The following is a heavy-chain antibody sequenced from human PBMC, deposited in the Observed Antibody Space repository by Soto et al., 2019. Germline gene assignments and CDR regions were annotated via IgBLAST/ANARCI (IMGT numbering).Heavy chain of an antibody. V-gene: IGHV3-48*01. J-gene: IGHJ4*02. Sequence: EVQLVESGGGLVQPGGSLRLSCAASGFTFSSYSMNWLRQAPGEGLEWVSYISSRSSTIFYADSVKGRFTISRDNAKNSLYLQMNSLRAEDTAVYYCARIGYSSWIDYWGQGTLVTVSS. CDR1: GFTFSSYS. D-gene: IGHD6-6*01. CDR2: ISSRSSTI. CDR3: ARIGYSSWIDY.